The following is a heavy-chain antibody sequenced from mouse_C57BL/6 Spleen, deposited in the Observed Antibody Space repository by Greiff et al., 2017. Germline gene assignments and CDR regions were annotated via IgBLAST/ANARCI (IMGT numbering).Heavy chain of an antibody. CDR2: FHPYNDDT. J-gene: IGHJ3*01. CDR3: ARSYYGYDESFAY. Sequence: VKLMESGAELVKPGASVKMSCKASGYTFTTYPIEWMKQNHGKSLAWIGNFHPYNDDTKYNEKFKGKDTLTVEKSSSTVYLELSRLTSDDSAVYYCARSYYGYDESFAYWGQGTLVTVSA. V-gene: IGHV1-47*01. CDR1: GYTFTTYP. D-gene: IGHD2-2*01.